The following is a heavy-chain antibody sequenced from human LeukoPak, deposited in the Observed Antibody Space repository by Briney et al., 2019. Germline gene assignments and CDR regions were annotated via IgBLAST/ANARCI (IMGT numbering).Heavy chain of an antibody. V-gene: IGHV3-30*04. J-gene: IGHJ4*02. Sequence: GGSLRLSCAASGFTFVTFAMHWFGKAQGKGLEWGAVISNDGSNKYYADSVKGRFTISRDNAKNSLYLQMNSLRAEDTAVYYCARHITGTTRGSDYWGQGTLVTVSS. CDR2: ISNDGSNK. D-gene: IGHD1-7*01. CDR1: GFTFVTFA. CDR3: ARHITGTTRGSDY.